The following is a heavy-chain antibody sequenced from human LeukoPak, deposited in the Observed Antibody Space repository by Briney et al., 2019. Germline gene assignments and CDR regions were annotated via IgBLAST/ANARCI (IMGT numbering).Heavy chain of an antibody. CDR1: GFTFSGHN. CDR2: VSISSGTI. CDR3: AREPGYYYGSGKYFDY. J-gene: IGHJ4*02. D-gene: IGHD3-10*01. V-gene: IGHV3-48*01. Sequence: GGSLRLSCAASGFTFSGHNMNWVRQAPGKGLEWISFVSISSGTIYYADSVKGRFTISRDNSKNTLYLQMNSLRAEDTAVYYYAREPGYYYGSGKYFDYWGQGTLVTVSS.